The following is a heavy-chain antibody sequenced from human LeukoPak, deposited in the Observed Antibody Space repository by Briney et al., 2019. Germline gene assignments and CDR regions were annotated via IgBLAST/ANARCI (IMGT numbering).Heavy chain of an antibody. CDR2: INAGNGNT. D-gene: IGHD6-6*01. V-gene: IGHV1-3*01. Sequence: ASVKVSCKASGYTFTSYAMHWVRQAPGQRLEWMGWINAGNGNTKYSQKFQGRVTITRDTSASAAYMELSSLRSEDTAVYYCARGSIAARGYFDYWGQGTLVTVSS. CDR1: GYTFTSYA. J-gene: IGHJ4*02. CDR3: ARGSIAARGYFDY.